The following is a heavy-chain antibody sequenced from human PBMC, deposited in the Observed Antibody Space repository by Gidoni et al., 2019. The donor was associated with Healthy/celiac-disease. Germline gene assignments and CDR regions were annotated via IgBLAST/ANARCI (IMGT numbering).Heavy chain of an antibody. Sequence: QVQLQESGPGLVKPSETLSLTCTVPGGSISSYYWSWIRQPPGKGLEWIGYIYYSGSTNYNPSLKSRVTISVDTSKNQFSLKLSSVTAADTAVYYCARGSLYFDLWGRGTLVTVSS. CDR3: ARGSLYFDL. CDR2: IYYSGST. V-gene: IGHV4-59*01. J-gene: IGHJ2*01. CDR1: GGSISSYY.